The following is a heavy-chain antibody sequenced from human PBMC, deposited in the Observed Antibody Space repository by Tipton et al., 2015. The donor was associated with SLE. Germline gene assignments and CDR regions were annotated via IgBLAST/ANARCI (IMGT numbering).Heavy chain of an antibody. J-gene: IGHJ4*02. Sequence: SLRLSCAASGFTFSSYGMHWVRQAPGKGLEWVAFIRYDGSNKYYADSVKGRFTISRDNSKNTLYLQMNSLRAEDTAVYYCAKAGYYYDSSGYSLDYWGQGTLVTVSS. V-gene: IGHV3-30*02. CDR2: IRYDGSNK. CDR1: GFTFSSYG. CDR3: AKAGYYYDSSGYSLDY. D-gene: IGHD3-22*01.